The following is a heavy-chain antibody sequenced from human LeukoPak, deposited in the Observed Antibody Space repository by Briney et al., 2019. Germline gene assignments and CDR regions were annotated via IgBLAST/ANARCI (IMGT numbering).Heavy chain of an antibody. Sequence: GGSLRLSCAASGFTVDSNYLSRVRQAPGKGLEWVSTIYTGGNTYYAASVKGRFTISRAFSKNTVFLHMNSLRAEDTAMYYCARGDDSGYYDYFDYWGQEPWSPSPQ. J-gene: IGHJ4*01. V-gene: IGHV3-53*01. CDR3: ARGDDSGYYDYFDY. CDR1: GFTVDSNY. CDR2: IYTGGNT. D-gene: IGHD3-22*01.